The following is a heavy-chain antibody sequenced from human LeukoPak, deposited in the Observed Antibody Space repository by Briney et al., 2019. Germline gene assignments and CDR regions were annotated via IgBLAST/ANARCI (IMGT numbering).Heavy chain of an antibody. CDR1: GYTFTGYY. CDR3: ARVRIGQQLDKYYYYAMDV. J-gene: IGHJ6*02. D-gene: IGHD6-13*01. V-gene: IGHV1-2*02. Sequence: ASVKVSCRASGYTFTGYYMHWVRQAPGRGLEWMGWINPNSGGTNYAQKFQGRVTMTTDTSISTAYMEVSRLRSDDTAVYYCARVRIGQQLDKYYYYAMDVWGQGTTVTVSS. CDR2: INPNSGGT.